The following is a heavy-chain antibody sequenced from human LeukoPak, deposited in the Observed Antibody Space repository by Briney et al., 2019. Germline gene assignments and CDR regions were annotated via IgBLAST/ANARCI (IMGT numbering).Heavy chain of an antibody. V-gene: IGHV1-8*01. CDR3: ARAGGTNGVDDYMDV. Sequence: ASVKVSCKASGYTFTSYDINWVRQATGRGLEWMGWMNPNSGNTGYAQKFQGRVTMTRNTSISTAYMELSSLRSEDTAVYYCARAGGTNGVDDYMDVWGKGTTVTVSS. D-gene: IGHD2-8*01. J-gene: IGHJ6*03. CDR2: MNPNSGNT. CDR1: GYTFTSYD.